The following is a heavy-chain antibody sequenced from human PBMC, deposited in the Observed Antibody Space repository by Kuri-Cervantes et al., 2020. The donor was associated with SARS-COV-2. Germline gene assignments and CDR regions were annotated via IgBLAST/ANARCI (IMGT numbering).Heavy chain of an antibody. Sequence: GESLKISCVACGFTFSRYSMNWVRQAPGKGLEWVSSTSSSDYYIYYADSVKGRFTISRDNAKNSLYLQMNSLRAEDTAVYYCARDVMITFGGVIAPDAFDIWGQGTMVTVSS. CDR2: TSSSDYYI. D-gene: IGHD3-16*02. CDR1: GFTFSRYS. V-gene: IGHV3-21*01. J-gene: IGHJ3*02. CDR3: ARDVMITFGGVIAPDAFDI.